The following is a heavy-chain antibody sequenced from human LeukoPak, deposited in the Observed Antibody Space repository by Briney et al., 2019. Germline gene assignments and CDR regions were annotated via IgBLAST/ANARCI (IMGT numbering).Heavy chain of an antibody. CDR2: INHSGST. Sequence: SETLSLTCAVYGGSFSGYYWSWIRQPPGKGLEWIGEINHSGSTNYNPSLKSRVTISVDTSKNQFSLKLSSVTAADTAVYYCVSGYHRYWGQGTLVTFSS. CDR3: VSGYHRY. D-gene: IGHD2-2*01. V-gene: IGHV4-34*01. J-gene: IGHJ4*02. CDR1: GGSFSGYY.